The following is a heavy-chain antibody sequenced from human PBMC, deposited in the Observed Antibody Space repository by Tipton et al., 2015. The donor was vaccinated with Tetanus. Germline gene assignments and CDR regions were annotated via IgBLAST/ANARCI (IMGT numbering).Heavy chain of an antibody. CDR2: IFYSGST. CDR3: ARDPYYTNQRIRFDP. V-gene: IGHV4-31*03. J-gene: IGHJ5*02. Sequence: TLSLTCTVSGGSISSGGYYWSWIRQHPGKGLEWIGYIFYSGSTNYNPSLKSRVTISVDTSQKHFSLNLTSVTAADTAVYYCARDPYYTNQRIRFDPWGQGILVTVSS. D-gene: IGHD4-11*01. CDR1: GGSISSGGYY.